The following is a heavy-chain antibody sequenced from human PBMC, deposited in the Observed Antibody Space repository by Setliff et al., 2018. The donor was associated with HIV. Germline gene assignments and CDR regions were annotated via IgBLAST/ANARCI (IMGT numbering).Heavy chain of an antibody. D-gene: IGHD4-17*01. J-gene: IGHJ5*02. Sequence: SVKVSCKASGGTFSSYAISWVRQAPGQGLEWMGGIIPILGTTNYAQKFQGRVTITADESTSTAYMELSSLGSEDTAVFYCASSIPTEQGPWFDPWGQGTLVTVSS. V-gene: IGHV1-69*13. CDR1: GGTFSSYA. CDR2: IIPILGTT. CDR3: ASSIPTEQGPWFDP.